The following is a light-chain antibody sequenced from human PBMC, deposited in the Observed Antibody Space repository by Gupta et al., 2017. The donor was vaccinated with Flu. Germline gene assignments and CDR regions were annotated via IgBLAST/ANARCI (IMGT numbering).Light chain of an antibody. Sequence: SYELTQAPSVSVLPGHIANITCFGDHVHEQYVYWYQQMTGRPPTLVIEEGDRRPSGIPERCAANNAGPTAITNPTGDEDIDDAYYFCPESDRLGLEVLGPGTKVTVL. CDR3: PESDRLGLEV. J-gene: IGLJ1*01. V-gene: IGLV3-1*01. CDR2: EGD. CDR1: HVHEQY.